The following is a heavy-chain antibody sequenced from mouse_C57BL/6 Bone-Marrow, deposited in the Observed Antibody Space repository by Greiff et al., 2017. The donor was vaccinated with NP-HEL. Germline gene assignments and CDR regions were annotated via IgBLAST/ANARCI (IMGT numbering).Heavy chain of an antibody. CDR3: ARSGHFDWFAY. D-gene: IGHD6-1*01. J-gene: IGHJ3*01. V-gene: IGHV1-26*01. CDR1: GYTFTDYY. CDR2: INPNNGGT. Sequence: EVQLQQSGPELVKPGASVKISCKASGYTFTDYYMNWVKQSHGKSLEWIGDINPNNGGTSYNQKFKGKATLTVDKSSSTAYMELRSLTSEDSAVYYCARSGHFDWFAYWGQGTLVTVSA.